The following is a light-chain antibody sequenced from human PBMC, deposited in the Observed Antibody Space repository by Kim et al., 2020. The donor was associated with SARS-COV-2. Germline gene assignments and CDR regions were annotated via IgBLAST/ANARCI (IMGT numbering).Light chain of an antibody. CDR3: NSRDSNDYVV. J-gene: IGLJ2*01. CDR1: SLRSYY. V-gene: IGLV3-19*01. CDR2: GKD. Sequence: VALGQTVRITCQGDSLRSYYATWYQQKPGQAPKVVIYGKDNRPSGVPDRFSGSSSGNTAYLTITGTQAGDEADYYCNSRDSNDYVVFGGGTQVTVL.